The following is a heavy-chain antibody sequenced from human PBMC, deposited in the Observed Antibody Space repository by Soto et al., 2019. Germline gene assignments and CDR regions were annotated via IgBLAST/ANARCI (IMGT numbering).Heavy chain of an antibody. CDR1: GASLTNDY. J-gene: IGHJ4*02. CDR3: ARERSIFGVVTFDF. V-gene: IGHV4-59*01. D-gene: IGHD3-3*01. CDR2: IYHSGYT. Sequence: QVQLQESXPGXVRPSETLSLTCSVSGASLTNDYWNWIRQSPGKGLEWIGDIYHSGYTKYNPSFESRVTISIDTSKNQFSLNLTSVTAADTAVYYCARERSIFGVVTFDFWGQGTLVTVSS.